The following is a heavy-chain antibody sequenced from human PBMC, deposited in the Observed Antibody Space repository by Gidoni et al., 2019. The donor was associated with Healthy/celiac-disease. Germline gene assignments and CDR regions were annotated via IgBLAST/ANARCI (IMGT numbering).Heavy chain of an antibody. CDR3: ARVDRSVVPAAPSPYWYFDL. D-gene: IGHD2-2*01. J-gene: IGHJ2*01. Sequence: QVQLQESGPGLVKPSQTLSLTCTVSGGSISSGGYYWRWIRQHPGKGLEWIGYIYYSGSTYYNPSLKSRVTISVDTSKNQFSLKLSSVTAADTAVYYCARVDRSVVPAAPSPYWYFDLWGRGTLVTVSS. CDR2: IYYSGST. V-gene: IGHV4-31*03. CDR1: GGSISSGGYY.